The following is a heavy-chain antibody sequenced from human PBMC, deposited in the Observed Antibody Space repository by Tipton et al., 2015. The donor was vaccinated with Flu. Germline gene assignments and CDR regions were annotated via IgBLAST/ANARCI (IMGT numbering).Heavy chain of an antibody. V-gene: IGHV3-64*01. Sequence: SLRLSCAASGFTFSSYAMHWVRQAPGKGLEYVSAISSNGGSTYYANSVKGRFTIYRDNSKNTLYLQMGSLRAEDMAVYYCARGLNYYDSSGTMFDYWGQGTLVTVSS. D-gene: IGHD3-22*01. CDR3: ARGLNYYDSSGTMFDY. CDR2: ISSNGGST. J-gene: IGHJ4*02. CDR1: GFTFSSYA.